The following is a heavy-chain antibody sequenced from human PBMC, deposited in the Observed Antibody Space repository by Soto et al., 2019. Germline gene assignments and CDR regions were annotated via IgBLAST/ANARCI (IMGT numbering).Heavy chain of an antibody. CDR2: ISSDATTK. CDR1: GFTFNTYG. J-gene: IGHJ4*01. Sequence: QLGGSLRLSCTASGFTFNTYGVHWGRQAPGKGREWGALISSDATTKIYGDSVKGRFTISRDNPKNTLYLQMNSLLPEDTAVYYCADNSGKYWKHFDSWGLGTLVTVSS. CDR3: ADNSGKYWKHFDS. D-gene: IGHD1-1*01. V-gene: IGHV3-30*03.